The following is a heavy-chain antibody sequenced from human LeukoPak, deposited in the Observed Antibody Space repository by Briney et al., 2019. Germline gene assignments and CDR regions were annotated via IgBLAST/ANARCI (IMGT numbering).Heavy chain of an antibody. CDR2: IYTSGST. CDR1: GGSISRYY. CDR3: ARDGDYYYYGMDV. D-gene: IGHD3-3*01. V-gene: IGHV4-4*07. Sequence: SSETLSLTCTVSGGSISRYYWSWLRQPAGKGLEWIGRIYTSGSTNYNPSLKSRVTMSVDTSKNQFSLKLSSVTAADTAVYYCARDGDYYYYGMDVWGQGTTVTVSS. J-gene: IGHJ6*02.